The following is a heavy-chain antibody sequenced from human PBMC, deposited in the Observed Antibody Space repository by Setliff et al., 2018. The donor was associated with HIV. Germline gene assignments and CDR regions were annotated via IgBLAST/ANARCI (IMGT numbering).Heavy chain of an antibody. D-gene: IGHD3-10*01. J-gene: IGHJ4*02. Sequence: SETLSLTCTVSGGSIASGDYYWNWIRQPPGKGLEWIEYIHYSGFTYYKPSLKSRVTISVDTSKNQFSLKLSSVTAADTAVYYCARYYYGSQTMLDYWGQGTLVTVSS. CDR2: IHYSGFT. CDR3: ARYYYGSQTMLDY. V-gene: IGHV4-30-4*02. CDR1: GGSIASGDYY.